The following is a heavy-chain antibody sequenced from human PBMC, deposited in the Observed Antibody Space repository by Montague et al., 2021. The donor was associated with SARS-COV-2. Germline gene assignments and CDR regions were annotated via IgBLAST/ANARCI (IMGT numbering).Heavy chain of an antibody. Sequence: SETLSLTCTVAGDSISSTVYCWGWMRQPPGKRLEWIGTIYHAGITHYNPSLKSRVTLSVDTSKNQLSLNVTSVTAADTAVYFCVRVAWFGELSLADYWGQGTLVAVSS. CDR1: GDSISSTVYC. CDR3: VRVAWFGELSLADY. V-gene: IGHV4-39*07. D-gene: IGHD3-10*01. J-gene: IGHJ4*02. CDR2: IYHAGIT.